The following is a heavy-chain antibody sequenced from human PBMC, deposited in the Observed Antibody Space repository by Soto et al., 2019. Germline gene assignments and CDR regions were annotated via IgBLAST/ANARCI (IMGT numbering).Heavy chain of an antibody. CDR3: ARVEQWLYIAKY. CDR2: ISDDGSNK. J-gene: IGHJ4*02. CDR1: GFTFSSFA. D-gene: IGHD6-19*01. V-gene: IGHV3-30*09. Sequence: RLSCAASGFTFSSFAIHWVRQAPGKGLEWVALISDDGSNKYYADSVKGRFAISRDNSKNTLYLQINSLRGEDTAVYSCARVEQWLYIAKYWGQGTLVTVSS.